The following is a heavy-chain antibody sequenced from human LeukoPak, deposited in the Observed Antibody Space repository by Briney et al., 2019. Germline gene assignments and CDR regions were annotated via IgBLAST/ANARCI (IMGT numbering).Heavy chain of an antibody. V-gene: IGHV3-30*02. J-gene: IGHJ4*02. CDR1: GFTFSSYG. D-gene: IGHD5-24*01. CDR2: IQSDGSDQ. CDR3: AKRDGYNSGPFDY. Sequence: QAGGSLGLSCVASGFTFSSYGMHWVRQAPGKGLEWVAFIQSDGSDQYYADSVKGRLSISRDNSKNTLCLQMNSLRTEDTAVYYCAKRDGYNSGPFDYWGQGTLVTVSS.